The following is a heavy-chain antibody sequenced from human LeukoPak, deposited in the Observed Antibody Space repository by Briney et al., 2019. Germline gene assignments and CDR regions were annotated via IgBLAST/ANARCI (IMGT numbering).Heavy chain of an antibody. CDR2: MNANSGNT. Sequence: ASVKVSCKASGYTFTSYDINGVRQATGQGLEWRGWMNANSGNTGYAQKFQGRVTMTRNTSISTAYMELSSLRSEDTAVYYCARGLLGLWFGELPPNWFDPWGQGTLVTVSS. V-gene: IGHV1-8*01. CDR3: ARGLLGLWFGELPPNWFDP. CDR1: GYTFTSYD. J-gene: IGHJ5*02. D-gene: IGHD3-10*01.